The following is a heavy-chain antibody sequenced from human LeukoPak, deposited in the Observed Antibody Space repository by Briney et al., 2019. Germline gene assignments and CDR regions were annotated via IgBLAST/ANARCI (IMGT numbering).Heavy chain of an antibody. CDR3: ARGPPYFDWLFPEPHFAY. V-gene: IGHV1-2*02. Sequence: ASVKVSCKASGYTFTGYYIHWVRQAPGQGLEWMGWINPYSGDTAYAQKFQGRVTMTRDTSINTAYMELNRLRSDDTAVYYCARGPPYFDWLFPEPHFAYWGQGTLVTVSS. CDR2: INPYSGDT. D-gene: IGHD3-9*01. CDR1: GYTFTGYY. J-gene: IGHJ4*02.